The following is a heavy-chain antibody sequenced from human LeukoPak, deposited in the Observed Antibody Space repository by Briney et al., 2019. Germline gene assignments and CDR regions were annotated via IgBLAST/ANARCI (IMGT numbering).Heavy chain of an antibody. CDR2: IYSGDST. Sequence: PGGSLRLSCAASGFTVSSNYMTWVRQAPGKGLEWVSIIYSGDSTYYADSVKGGFTISRDNSKNTLYLQMNSLRTEDTAVYYCARGVSSGTYFLSRDYCYMDVWGKGTTVTISS. CDR1: GFTVSSNY. D-gene: IGHD1-26*01. J-gene: IGHJ6*03. V-gene: IGHV3-66*01. CDR3: ARGVSSGTYFLSRDYCYMDV.